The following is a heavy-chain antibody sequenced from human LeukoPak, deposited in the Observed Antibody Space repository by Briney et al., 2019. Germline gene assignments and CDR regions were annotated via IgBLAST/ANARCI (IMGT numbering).Heavy chain of an antibody. CDR2: ISSSSYI. CDR3: ARDRGTTNNWFDP. D-gene: IGHD3-10*01. CDR1: GFTFSSYS. J-gene: IGHJ5*02. Sequence: GGSLRLSCAASGFTFSSYSMNWVRQAPGKGLEWVSSISSSSYIYYADSVKGRFTISRDNAKNSLYLQMNSLRAEDTAVYYCARDRGTTNNWFDPWGQGTLVTVSS. V-gene: IGHV3-21*01.